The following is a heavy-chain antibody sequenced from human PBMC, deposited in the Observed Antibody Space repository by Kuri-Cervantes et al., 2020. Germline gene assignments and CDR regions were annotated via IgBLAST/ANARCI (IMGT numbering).Heavy chain of an antibody. V-gene: IGHV4-39*07. CDR2: IYHSGST. J-gene: IGHJ3*02. CDR1: GGSISSSSYY. CDR3: ARGPVAGSSSAFDI. D-gene: IGHD6-19*01. Sequence: SETLSLTCTVSGGSISSSSYYWGWIRQPPGKGLEWIGEIYHSGSTNYNPSLKSRVTISVDKSKNQFSLKLSSVTAADTAVYYCARGPVAGSSSAFDIWGQGTMVTVSS.